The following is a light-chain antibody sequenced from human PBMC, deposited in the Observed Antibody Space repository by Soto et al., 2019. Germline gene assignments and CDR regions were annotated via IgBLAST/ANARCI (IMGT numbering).Light chain of an antibody. CDR3: QQYNNWPPRIT. J-gene: IGKJ5*01. CDR1: QSVSSN. V-gene: IGKV3-15*01. CDR2: GAS. Sequence: EIVMTQSPATLCVSPGERATLSCRASQSVSSNLAWYQQKPGQAPRLLIYGASTRATGIPARFSGSGSGTEFTLTISSLQSEDFAVYYCQQYNNWPPRITFGRGTRLEIK.